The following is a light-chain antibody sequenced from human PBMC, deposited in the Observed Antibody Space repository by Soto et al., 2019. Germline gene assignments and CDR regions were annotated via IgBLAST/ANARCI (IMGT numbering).Light chain of an antibody. CDR2: DVS. J-gene: IGLJ1*01. CDR3: SSFTTSSTFV. Sequence: QSVLAQPASVSGSPGQSITISCTGNNNYVGHYNYVSWFQQHPGKVPKLLIYDVSSWPSGIPDRFSGSKSGNTASLTISGLQAEDEADYYCSSFTTSSTFVFGTGTKVTVL. V-gene: IGLV2-14*01. CDR1: NNYVGHYNY.